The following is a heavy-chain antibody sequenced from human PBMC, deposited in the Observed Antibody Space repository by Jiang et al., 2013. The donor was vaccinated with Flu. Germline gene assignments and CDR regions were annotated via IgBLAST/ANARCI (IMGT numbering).Heavy chain of an antibody. D-gene: IGHD1-26*01. Sequence: EVKKPGASVKVSCKASGYTFTSYRYQLGCDRAPGTRGLSRMGTGSVAYNGNTNYAQKLQGRVTMTTDTSTSTAYMELRSLRSDDTAVYYCARGTGVVPPSVYSGSYLAGYYYYGMDVWGQGTTVTVSS. CDR2: SVAYNGNT. CDR3: ARGTGVVPPSVYSGSYLAGYYYYGMDV. J-gene: IGHJ6*02. CDR1: GYTFTSYR. V-gene: IGHV1-18*01.